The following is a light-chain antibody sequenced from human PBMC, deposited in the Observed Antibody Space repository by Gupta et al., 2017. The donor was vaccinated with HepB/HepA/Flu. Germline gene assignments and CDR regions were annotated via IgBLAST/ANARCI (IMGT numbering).Light chain of an antibody. CDR2: TAS. CDR3: QQSYMTPQT. Sequence: DIQMTQSPSSLSASIGDRVTITGRASQSISSYLNWYQQKAGKAPKVLIYTASSLQSGVSSRFSGSGSGTNFTLTINSVQREDFATYYCQQSYMTPQTFGQGTKVEIK. J-gene: IGKJ2*01. V-gene: IGKV1-39*01. CDR1: QSISSY.